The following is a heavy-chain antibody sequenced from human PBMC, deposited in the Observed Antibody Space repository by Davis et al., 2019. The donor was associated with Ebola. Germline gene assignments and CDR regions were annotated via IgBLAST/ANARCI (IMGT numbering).Heavy chain of an antibody. CDR2: VNNDGTTT. CDR1: GFTFGSYW. CDR3: ARGGFAGATPDY. J-gene: IGHJ4*02. V-gene: IGHV3-74*01. Sequence: GESLKISCAASGFTFGSYWMHWVRQAPGKGLLWISYVNNDGTTTSYADSVKARFTSSRDNAKNTVYLQMNSLRAEDTAVYYCARGGFAGATPDYWGQGTLVTVSS. D-gene: IGHD1-26*01.